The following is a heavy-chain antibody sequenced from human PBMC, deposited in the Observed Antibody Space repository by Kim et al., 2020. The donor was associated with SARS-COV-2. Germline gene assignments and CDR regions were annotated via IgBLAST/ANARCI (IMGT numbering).Heavy chain of an antibody. Sequence: KGRFTISRDNSKNSLYLQMNSLRTEDTALYYCAKDISGIAVAGQGRYFQHWGQGTLVTVSS. V-gene: IGHV3-43*01. D-gene: IGHD6-19*01. CDR3: AKDISGIAVAGQGRYFQH. J-gene: IGHJ1*01.